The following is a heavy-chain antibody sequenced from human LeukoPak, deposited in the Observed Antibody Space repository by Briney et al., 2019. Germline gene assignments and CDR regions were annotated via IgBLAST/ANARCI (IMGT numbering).Heavy chain of an antibody. CDR1: GGSISSYY. Sequence: KPSETLSLTCTVSGGSISSYYWSWIRQPPGKGLEWIGYIYYTGSTNYNPSLKSRVTISVDTSKNQFSLKLSSVTAADTAVYYCARAAVDCSSTSCYYYYYYVDVWGKGTTVTISS. J-gene: IGHJ6*03. CDR2: IYYTGST. D-gene: IGHD2-2*01. V-gene: IGHV4-59*08. CDR3: ARAAVDCSSTSCYYYYYYVDV.